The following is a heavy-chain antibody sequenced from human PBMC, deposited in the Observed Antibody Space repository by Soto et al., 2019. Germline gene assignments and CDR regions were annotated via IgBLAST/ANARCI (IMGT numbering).Heavy chain of an antibody. V-gene: IGHV6-1*01. J-gene: IGHJ3*02. CDR2: TYYRSKWYN. Sequence: SQTLSLTCTISEDSVSSNSAAWNWIRQSPSRGLEWLGRTYYRSKWYNDYAVSVKSRITINPDTSKKQFSLQLNSVTPEDTAVYYCARDKVRGAVAGTRARAAFDIWGKGTMVTVS. D-gene: IGHD6-19*01. CDR3: ARDKVRGAVAGTRARAAFDI. CDR1: EDSVSSNSAA.